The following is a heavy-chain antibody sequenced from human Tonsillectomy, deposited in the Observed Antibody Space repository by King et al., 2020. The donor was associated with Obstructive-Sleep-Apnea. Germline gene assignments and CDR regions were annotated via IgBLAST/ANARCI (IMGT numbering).Heavy chain of an antibody. Sequence: QLQESGPGLVKPSETLSLTCTVSGDSITSSSYWGWVRQPPGKGLEWIGTIYYSGSTYYNPSLMSRVTTSVDTSKNQFSLNLTSVTAPGTAGYYCARLRGGSSWYSHFDYWGQGALVTVSS. V-gene: IGHV4-39*07. CDR2: IYYSGST. J-gene: IGHJ4*02. D-gene: IGHD6-13*01. CDR1: GDSITSSSY. CDR3: ARLRGGSSWYSHFDY.